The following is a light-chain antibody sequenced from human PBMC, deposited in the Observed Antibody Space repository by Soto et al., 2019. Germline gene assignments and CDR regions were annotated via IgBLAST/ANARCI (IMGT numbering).Light chain of an antibody. CDR2: DES. V-gene: IGKV3-11*01. Sequence: EIVWPPSHATLSFSPVEISQLSFRASQSVSSYLAWYQQKPGQAPRILIYDESNRATEIPARFSGSGSGTDFTLTISSLEPEDFAVYYRKQRSNWITCGNGKRRELK. CDR3: KQRSNWIT. CDR1: QSVSSY. J-gene: IGKJ5*01.